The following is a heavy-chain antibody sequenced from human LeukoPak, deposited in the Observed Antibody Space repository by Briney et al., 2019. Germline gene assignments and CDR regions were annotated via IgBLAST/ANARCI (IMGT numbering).Heavy chain of an antibody. J-gene: IGHJ2*01. CDR2: IRYDGRNT. V-gene: IGHV3-30*02. Sequence: GGSLRLSCAASGFTFSSFGMHWVRQAPGKGLEWVALIRYDGRNTYYADSVKGRFTISRDNSKSTLYLQMNSLRVEDTAVYYCARDISSRYFDLWGRGTLVTVSS. CDR1: GFTFSSFG. CDR3: ARDISSRYFDL.